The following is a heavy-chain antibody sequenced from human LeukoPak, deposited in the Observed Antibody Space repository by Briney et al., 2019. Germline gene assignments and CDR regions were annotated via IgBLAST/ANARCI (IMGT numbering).Heavy chain of an antibody. D-gene: IGHD1-14*01. J-gene: IGHJ4*02. CDR1: GGSISSYY. Sequence: SETLSLTCTVSGGSISSYYWSWIRQPPGMRLEWIAYIYYSGRTNYNPSLESRVTIAVDTSRNQFSLSLSSVTAADTAVYYCARSLPLAESSYYFDYWGQGTLVTVSS. V-gene: IGHV4-59*08. CDR3: ARSLPLAESSYYFDY. CDR2: IYYSGRT.